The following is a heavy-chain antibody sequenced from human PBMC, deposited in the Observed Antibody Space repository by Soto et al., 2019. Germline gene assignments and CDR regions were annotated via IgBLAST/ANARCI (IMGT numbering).Heavy chain of an antibody. CDR1: GFTFSSYA. J-gene: IGHJ4*02. V-gene: IGHV3-23*01. CDR3: AKGGYSSSSKQVKSRWDQSIFDY. D-gene: IGHD6-6*01. CDR2: ISGSGGST. Sequence: EVQLLESGGGLVQPGGSLRLSCAASGFTFSSYAMSWVRQAPGKGLEWVSAISGSGGSTYYADSVKGRFTISRDNSKNPRYLQMNSLRAEDTAVYYCAKGGYSSSSKQVKSRWDQSIFDYWGQGTLVTVSS.